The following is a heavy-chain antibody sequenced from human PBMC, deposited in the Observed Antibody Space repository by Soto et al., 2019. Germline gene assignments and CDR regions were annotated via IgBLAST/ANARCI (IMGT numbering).Heavy chain of an antibody. CDR2: MNPNSGNT. J-gene: IGHJ5*02. V-gene: IGHV1-8*01. D-gene: IGHD3-22*01. Sequence: ASVKVSCKASGYTFTSYDINWVRQATGQGLEWMGWMNPNSGNTGYAQKFQGRVTMTRNTSISTAYMELSSLRSEDTAVYYCAREGYYDSSGYPPINWFDPWGQGTLVTVSS. CDR3: AREGYYDSSGYPPINWFDP. CDR1: GYTFTSYD.